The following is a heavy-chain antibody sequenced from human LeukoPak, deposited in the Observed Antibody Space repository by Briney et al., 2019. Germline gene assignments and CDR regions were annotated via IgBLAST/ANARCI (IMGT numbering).Heavy chain of an antibody. Sequence: PSETLSLTCTVSGGSISSSSYYWGWIRQPPGKGLEWIGSIYYSGSTYYNPSLKSRVTISVDTSKNQFSLKLSSVTAADTAVYYCASGVVTPSASRAFDIWGQGTMVTVSS. CDR3: ASGVVTPSASRAFDI. D-gene: IGHD4-23*01. J-gene: IGHJ3*02. V-gene: IGHV4-39*07. CDR2: IYYSGST. CDR1: GGSISSSSYY.